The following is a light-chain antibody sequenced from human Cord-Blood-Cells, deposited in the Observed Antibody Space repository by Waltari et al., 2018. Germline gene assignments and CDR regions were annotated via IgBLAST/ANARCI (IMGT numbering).Light chain of an antibody. Sequence: QSALTQPASVSGSPGQSITISCTGTSSDVGGYNYVSWYQQHPGKAPKLMIYDVSNRPSGGAKRFSGSKSGNTASLTISGLQAEYEADYYCSSYTSSSTWVFGGGTKLTVL. CDR1: SSDVGGYNY. CDR3: SSYTSSSTWV. V-gene: IGLV2-14*03. CDR2: DVS. J-gene: IGLJ3*02.